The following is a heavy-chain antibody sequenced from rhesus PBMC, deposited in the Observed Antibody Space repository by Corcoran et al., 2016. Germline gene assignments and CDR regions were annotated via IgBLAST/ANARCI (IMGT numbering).Heavy chain of an antibody. CDR1: GASISSTY. D-gene: IGHD5-36*01. CDR2: INGSGGST. J-gene: IGHJ5-2*02. CDR3: ARDVYSYGGVYSLDV. Sequence: QVQLQESGPGLVKPSETLPLTCAVSGASISSTYWSWIRQALGKGREWIGRINGSGGSTDYNPSLKSRVTISIDTSKNQFSLKLSSVTAADTAVYYCARDVYSYGGVYSLDVWGRGVLVTVSS. V-gene: IGHV4S2*01.